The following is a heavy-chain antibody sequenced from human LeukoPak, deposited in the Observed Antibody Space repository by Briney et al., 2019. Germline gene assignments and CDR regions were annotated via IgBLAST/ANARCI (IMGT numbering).Heavy chain of an antibody. Sequence: SETLSLTCTVSGGSNSSGGYYWSWIRQPPRKGLEWIGYIYHSGSTYYNPSLKSRVTMSLDTSRNHFSLRLSSVTAADTAVYYCARDLGAPGRGYDYVLWGQGTLVTVSS. CDR3: ARDLGAPGRGYDYVL. CDR1: GGSNSSGGYY. V-gene: IGHV4-30-2*01. D-gene: IGHD3-16*01. CDR2: IYHSGST. J-gene: IGHJ4*02.